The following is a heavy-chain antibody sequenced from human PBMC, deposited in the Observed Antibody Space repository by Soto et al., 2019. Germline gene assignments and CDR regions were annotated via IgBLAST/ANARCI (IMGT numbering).Heavy chain of an antibody. J-gene: IGHJ4*02. Sequence: GESLKISCKGSGYNYDTYWIAWVRQMHGKGLEWMGIIFPRDSDTRYRQSFKGQVTFSADRSTTTPYLHSYSLKASDTAMYYCARSYYDSSGYYYDIYYWGQGTLVTVSS. CDR3: ARSYYDSSGYYYDIYY. V-gene: IGHV5-51*01. D-gene: IGHD3-22*01. CDR2: IFPRDSDT. CDR1: GYNYDTYW.